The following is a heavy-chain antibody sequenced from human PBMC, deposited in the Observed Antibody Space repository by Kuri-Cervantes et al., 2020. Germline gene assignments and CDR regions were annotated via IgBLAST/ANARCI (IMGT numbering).Heavy chain of an antibody. CDR3: ARGLMRKDITMVRGVIAY. V-gene: IGHV1-8*01. D-gene: IGHD3-10*01. J-gene: IGHJ4*02. CDR1: EYTFTSYN. Sequence: ASVKVSCKAFEYTFTSYNIHWVRQATGQGLEWMGWMNPNSGNRVSAQKFQGRLSMTRNTSISTAYMELSSLTSEDTAVYYCARGLMRKDITMVRGVIAYWGQGTLVTVSS. CDR2: MNPNSGNR.